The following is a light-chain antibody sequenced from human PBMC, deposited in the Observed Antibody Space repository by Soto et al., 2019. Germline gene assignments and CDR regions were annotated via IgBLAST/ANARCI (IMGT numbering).Light chain of an antibody. Sequence: EIVLTQSPATMSLSPGERATLSCRTSQSVSRNLAWYQQKPGQAPRLLIYDASQRATGIAARFSGSGSGTDFTLTISSLEPEDFALYYCQHRSNWPAFGGGTKVKIK. CDR1: QSVSRN. CDR3: QHRSNWPA. V-gene: IGKV3-11*01. J-gene: IGKJ4*01. CDR2: DAS.